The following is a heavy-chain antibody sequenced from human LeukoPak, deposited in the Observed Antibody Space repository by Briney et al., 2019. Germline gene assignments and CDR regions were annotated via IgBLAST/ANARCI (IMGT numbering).Heavy chain of an antibody. Sequence: PGGSLRLSCAASGFTFSNYNMNWVRQAPGKGLEWVSSISGSSSYIYYADSVKGRFTISRDNAKNSLYLQMNSLRAEDTAVYYCARDFESFSSNWFDPWGQGTLVTVSS. CDR1: GFTFSNYN. CDR2: ISGSSSYI. CDR3: ARDFESFSSNWFDP. V-gene: IGHV3-21*01. D-gene: IGHD3-3*02. J-gene: IGHJ5*02.